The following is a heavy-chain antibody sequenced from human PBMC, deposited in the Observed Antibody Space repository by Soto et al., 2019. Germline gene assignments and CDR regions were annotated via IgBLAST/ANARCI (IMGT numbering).Heavy chain of an antibody. Sequence: EVELLESGGGLVQPGGSLRLSCAASGFTFSSYAMSWVRQGPGKGLEWVSAISGSGVSTFYAGTVKGRFTISKDRSLNTLFLQMDSLRAEDTAIYYCAKATTPVEMASDHYFDHWGQGALVTVSS. CDR2: ISGSGVST. D-gene: IGHD3-3*01. CDR3: AKATTPVEMASDHYFDH. J-gene: IGHJ4*02. CDR1: GFTFSSYA. V-gene: IGHV3-23*01.